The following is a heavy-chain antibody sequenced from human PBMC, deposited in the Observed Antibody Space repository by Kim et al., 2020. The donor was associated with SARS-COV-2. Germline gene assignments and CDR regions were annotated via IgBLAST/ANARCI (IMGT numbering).Heavy chain of an antibody. CDR1: GFTFSAYW. Sequence: GGSLRLSCAASGFTFSAYWMSWVRQAPGKGLEWVANIKEDGSEKYYVDSVKGRFTISRDNAKNSLYLQMNSLRAEDTAVYYCATEWGRAFDCWGQGTLVTVSS. D-gene: IGHD3-16*01. J-gene: IGHJ4*02. V-gene: IGHV3-7*03. CDR2: IKEDGSEK. CDR3: ATEWGRAFDC.